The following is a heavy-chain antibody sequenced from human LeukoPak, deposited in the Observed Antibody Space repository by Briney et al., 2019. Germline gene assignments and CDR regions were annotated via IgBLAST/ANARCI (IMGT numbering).Heavy chain of an antibody. J-gene: IGHJ3*02. D-gene: IGHD3-9*01. Sequence: GGSLRLSCAASGFTFSTYWMHWVRQAPGKGLVWVSRINSDGSSTSYADSVKGRSTISRDNAKNTLYLQMSSLRAEDTAVYYCARDHWLLKYSGAFDIWGQGTMVTVS. CDR1: GFTFSTYW. V-gene: IGHV3-74*01. CDR2: INSDGSST. CDR3: ARDHWLLKYSGAFDI.